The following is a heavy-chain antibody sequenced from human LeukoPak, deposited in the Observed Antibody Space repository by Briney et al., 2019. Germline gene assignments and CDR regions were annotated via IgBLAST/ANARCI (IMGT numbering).Heavy chain of an antibody. CDR2: TSYDGSNK. J-gene: IGHJ6*02. CDR3: ARDVGSSSWAPSDYYYGMDV. CDR1: GFTFSSYA. D-gene: IGHD6-13*01. V-gene: IGHV3-30*04. Sequence: PGGSLRLSCAASGFTFSSYAMHWVRQAPGMGLEWVAVTSYDGSNKDYADSVEGRFTISRDNSKNTLYLQMNSLRAEDTAVYYCARDVGSSSWAPSDYYYGMDVWGQGTTVTVSS.